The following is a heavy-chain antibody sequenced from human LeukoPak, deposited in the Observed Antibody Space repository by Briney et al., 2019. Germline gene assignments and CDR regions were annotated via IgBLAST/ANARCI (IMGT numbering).Heavy chain of an antibody. Sequence: SETLSLTCTVSGGSISSYYWSWIRQPPGKGLEWIGYIYYSGSTNYNPSLKSRVTISVDTSKNQFSLKLSSVTAADTAVYYCARGPGLLAPFDYWGQGTLVTVSS. CDR1: GGSISSYY. D-gene: IGHD3-22*01. J-gene: IGHJ4*02. V-gene: IGHV4-59*08. CDR3: ARGPGLLAPFDY. CDR2: IYYSGST.